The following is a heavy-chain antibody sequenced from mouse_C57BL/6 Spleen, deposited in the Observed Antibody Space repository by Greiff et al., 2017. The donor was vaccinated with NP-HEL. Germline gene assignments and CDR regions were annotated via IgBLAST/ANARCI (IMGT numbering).Heavy chain of an antibody. CDR2: SRNKANDYTT. V-gene: IGHV7-1*01. D-gene: IGHD2-2*01. J-gene: IGHJ2*01. CDR1: GFTFSDFY. Sequence: EVKLMESGGGLVQSGRSLRLSCATSGFTFSDFYMEWVRQAPGKGLEWIAASRNKANDYTTEYSASVKGRFIVSRDTSQSILYLQMNALRAEDTAIYYCARDAWGGYPLDYWGQGTTLTVSS. CDR3: ARDAWGGYPLDY.